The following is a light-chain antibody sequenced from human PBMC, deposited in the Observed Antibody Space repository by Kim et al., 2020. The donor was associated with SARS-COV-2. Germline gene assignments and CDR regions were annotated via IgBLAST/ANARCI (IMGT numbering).Light chain of an antibody. V-gene: IGKV1-5*03. Sequence: ASVGDRVTITCRASQNINNWLAWYQQKPGKAPDLLIYKSSSLESGVPSRFSGSRSGTEFTLTISRLQPDDVAVYYCQQYHASPVTFGQGTRLEIK. CDR2: KSS. CDR3: QQYHASPVT. CDR1: QNINNW. J-gene: IGKJ5*01.